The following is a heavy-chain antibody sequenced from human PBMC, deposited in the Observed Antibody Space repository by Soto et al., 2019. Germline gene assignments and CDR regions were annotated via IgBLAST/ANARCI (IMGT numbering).Heavy chain of an antibody. D-gene: IGHD2-8*01. CDR3: ARDSSDPKTNSAPLYYDGMDV. Sequence: GGSLRLSCAASGFTFSSYSMNWVRQAPGKGLEWVSSISSSSSYIYYADSVKGRFTISRDNAKNSLYLQMNSLRAEDTAVYYCARDSSDPKTNSAPLYYDGMDVWGQGTTVTVSS. CDR2: ISSSSSYI. CDR1: GFTFSSYS. J-gene: IGHJ6*02. V-gene: IGHV3-21*01.